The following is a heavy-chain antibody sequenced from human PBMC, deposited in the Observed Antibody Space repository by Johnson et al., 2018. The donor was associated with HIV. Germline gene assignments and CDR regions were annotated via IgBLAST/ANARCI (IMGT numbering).Heavy chain of an antibody. D-gene: IGHD6-19*01. CDR3: ARVRYSSGWPIYVFDI. CDR2: ISTSGGGI. J-gene: IGHJ3*02. V-gene: IGHV3-11*04. CDR1: GFTFTDYY. Sequence: QVQLVESGGSLVKPGGSMRLSCAASGFTFTDYYMTWIRQAPGKGLEWVSHISTSGGGIYYADSVKGRFTISRDNARNSLYLQMNSLRAEDTAVYYCARVRYSSGWPIYVFDIWGQGTVVIVSS.